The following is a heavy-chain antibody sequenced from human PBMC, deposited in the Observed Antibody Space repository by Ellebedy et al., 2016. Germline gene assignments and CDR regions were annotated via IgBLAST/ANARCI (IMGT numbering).Heavy chain of an antibody. V-gene: IGHV3-21*01. D-gene: IGHD3-3*01. Sequence: GGSLRLXXVASGFIFNVRGMTWVRQAPGKGLEWVATIVFSGTATYYSDSLKGRFIVSRDNAKNSLFLQMNSLRVEDTAVYYCARDGSEWSRDYWGQGTLVTVSS. CDR1: GFIFNVRG. CDR3: ARDGSEWSRDY. J-gene: IGHJ4*02. CDR2: IVFSGTAT.